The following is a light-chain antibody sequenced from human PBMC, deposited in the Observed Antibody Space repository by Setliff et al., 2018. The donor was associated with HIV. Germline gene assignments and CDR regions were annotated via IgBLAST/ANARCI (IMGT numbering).Light chain of an antibody. CDR2: EVN. CDR3: CSYASTGSFV. J-gene: IGLJ1*01. Sequence: QSALTQPASVSGSPGQAITISCTVASSDVGSYKYVSWYQQHPGKAPKLMIFEVNNRPSGVSNRFSGSKSGNTASLTISGLQTEDEAEYYCCSYASTGSFVFGTGTKVTVL. CDR1: SSDVGSYKY. V-gene: IGLV2-23*02.